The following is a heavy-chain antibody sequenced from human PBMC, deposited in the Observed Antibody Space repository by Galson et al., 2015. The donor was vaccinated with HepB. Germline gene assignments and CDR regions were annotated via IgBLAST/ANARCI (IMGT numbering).Heavy chain of an antibody. CDR1: GFTLRRSG. V-gene: IGHV3-33*02. CDR3: ARDGSHYELDL. Sequence: SLRISCAASGFTLRRSGMQWARRAPGRGLEWISFVKCPGSALDWLSFRKSSGSDKTYASAVKGRFTISRDDSTKTIFLQMESLRVDDTAVYYCARDGSHYELDLWGQGTRVTVSS. D-gene: IGHD2-15*01. CDR2: VKCPGSALDWLSFRKSSGSDK. J-gene: IGHJ5*02.